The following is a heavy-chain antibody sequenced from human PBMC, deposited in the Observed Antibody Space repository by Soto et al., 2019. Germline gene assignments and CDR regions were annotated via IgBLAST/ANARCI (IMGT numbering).Heavy chain of an antibody. J-gene: IGHJ5*02. V-gene: IGHV1-69*01. CDR3: ATILGYCSGGSCYGWFDP. Sequence: QVQLVQSGAEVKKPGSSVKVSCKASGGTFSSYAISWVRQAPGQGLEWMGGIIPIFGTANYAQKFQGRVTITADASTSTAYMELSSLRSEDTAVYYCATILGYCSGGSCYGWFDPWGQGTLVTVSS. D-gene: IGHD2-15*01. CDR2: IIPIFGTA. CDR1: GGTFSSYA.